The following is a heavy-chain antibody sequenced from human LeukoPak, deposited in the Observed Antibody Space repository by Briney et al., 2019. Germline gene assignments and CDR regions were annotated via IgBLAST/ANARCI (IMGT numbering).Heavy chain of an antibody. D-gene: IGHD3-22*01. Sequence: PSETLSLTCTVSGGPMNNNYWSWIRQPAGKGLEWIGRIYTTGSANYSPSLERRVTMSVDTSKNQHSLKLMTVTDADKGIYYGARYSSAYFNSDCWGQGTLVTVSS. J-gene: IGHJ4*02. CDR2: IYTTGSA. V-gene: IGHV4-4*07. CDR1: GGPMNNNY. CDR3: ARYSSAYFNSDC.